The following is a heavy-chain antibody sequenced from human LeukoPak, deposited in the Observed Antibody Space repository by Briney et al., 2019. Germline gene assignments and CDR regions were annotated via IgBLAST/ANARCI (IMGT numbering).Heavy chain of an antibody. CDR1: GGSISSDY. V-gene: IGHV4-59*01. Sequence: TSETLSLTCTVSGGSISSDYWSWIRQPPGKGLEWIGYIYYRGSTNYNPSLKSRVTISVDTSKNQFSLKLSSVTAADTAVYYCARVSSSGWYGGVDYWGQGTLVTVSS. CDR3: ARVSSSGWYGGVDY. D-gene: IGHD6-19*01. CDR2: IYYRGST. J-gene: IGHJ4*02.